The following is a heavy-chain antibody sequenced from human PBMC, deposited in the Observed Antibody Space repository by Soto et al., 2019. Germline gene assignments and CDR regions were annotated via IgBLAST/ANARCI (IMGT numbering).Heavy chain of an antibody. V-gene: IGHV1-18*04. Sequence: QVQLVQSVAEVKKPGASVKVSCKASGYTFSNYGISWVRQAPGEGLEWMGWISTNNGNTQYAQKFQGRVTLTTDSATSTVHMELRSLRSDDTAFYYCARDGYWRQLLNPWGQGTLVTVSS. CDR1: GYTFSNYG. CDR3: ARDGYWRQLLNP. CDR2: ISTNNGNT. D-gene: IGHD5-18*01. J-gene: IGHJ5*02.